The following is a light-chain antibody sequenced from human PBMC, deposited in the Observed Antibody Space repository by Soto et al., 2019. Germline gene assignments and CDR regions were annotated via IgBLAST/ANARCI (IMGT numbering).Light chain of an antibody. V-gene: IGLV6-57*04. Sequence: NFMLTQPHSVSESPGKTVTISCTRSSGNIASSSVQWYQQRPGSAPTTVIYEDSQRFSGVPDRFSGSIDASSNSASLTISGLKTEDEADYYCQSYDTTTPVVFGGGTKVTVL. CDR2: EDS. J-gene: IGLJ2*01. CDR1: SGNIASSS. CDR3: QSYDTTTPVV.